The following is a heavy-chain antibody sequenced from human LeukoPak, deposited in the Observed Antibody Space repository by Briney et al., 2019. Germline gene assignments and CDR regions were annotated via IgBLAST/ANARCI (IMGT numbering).Heavy chain of an antibody. Sequence: SGGSLRLSCAASGFTFSSYGMHWVRQAPGKGLEWVAVISYDGSNKYYADSVRGRFTISRDNSKNTLYLQMNSLRAEDTAVYYCAKDGKRSFDYWGQGTLVTVSS. CDR3: AKDGKRSFDY. V-gene: IGHV3-30*18. D-gene: IGHD1-26*01. CDR1: GFTFSSYG. CDR2: ISYDGSNK. J-gene: IGHJ4*02.